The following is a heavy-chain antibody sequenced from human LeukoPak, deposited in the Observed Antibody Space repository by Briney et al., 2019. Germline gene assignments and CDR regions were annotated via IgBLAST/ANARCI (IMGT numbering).Heavy chain of an antibody. CDR3: ARDRGGSREVDY. Sequence: SETLSLTCSVSGYSVSNGYYWAWIRQPPGKGLEWIGSFYHSGNTYSNPSLKSRVTISGDTSKNQFSLTLSSVTAADTAVYYCARDRGGSREVDYWGQGTLVTVSS. V-gene: IGHV4-38-2*02. J-gene: IGHJ4*02. D-gene: IGHD1-26*01. CDR1: GYSVSNGYY. CDR2: FYHSGNT.